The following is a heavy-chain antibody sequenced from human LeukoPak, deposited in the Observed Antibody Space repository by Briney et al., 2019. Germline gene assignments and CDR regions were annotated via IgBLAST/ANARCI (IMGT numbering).Heavy chain of an antibody. J-gene: IGHJ3*02. D-gene: IGHD4-17*01. Sequence: PGGSLRLSCAASGFTFSSYSMNWVRQAPGKGLEWVSYISSSSSTIYYADSVKGRFTISRDNAKNSLYLQMNSLRAKDTAVYYCARTDFYGDYTDAFDIWGQGTMVTVSS. CDR3: ARTDFYGDYTDAFDI. CDR2: ISSSSSTI. V-gene: IGHV3-48*01. CDR1: GFTFSSYS.